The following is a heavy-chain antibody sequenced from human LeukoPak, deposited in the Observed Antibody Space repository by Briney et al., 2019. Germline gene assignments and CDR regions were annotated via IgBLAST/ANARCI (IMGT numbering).Heavy chain of an antibody. D-gene: IGHD6-19*01. V-gene: IGHV1-18*01. CDR1: GYTFTSYD. Sequence: ASVKVSCKASGYTFTSYDINWVRQATGQGLEWIGWISAYNGNTNYAQKLQGRVTMTTDTSTSTAYMELRSLRSDDTAVYYCARGFVKSMWLGGAYWGQGTLVTVSS. CDR3: ARGFVKSMWLGGAY. CDR2: ISAYNGNT. J-gene: IGHJ4*02.